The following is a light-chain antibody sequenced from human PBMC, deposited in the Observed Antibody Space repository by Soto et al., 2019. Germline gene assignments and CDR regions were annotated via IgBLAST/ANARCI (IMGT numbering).Light chain of an antibody. CDR1: QSIRLF. CDR3: HQTDSIPET. CDR2: AAS. J-gene: IGKJ1*01. V-gene: IGKV1-39*01. Sequence: DIQMTQSPSSLSASVGDTVTITCRASQSIRLFLNWYQQKPGKAPKLLIYAASNLHSGVPSRFSGSGSGTDFTRTISSLQPEDFATYYCHQTDSIPETFGQGTKVEIK.